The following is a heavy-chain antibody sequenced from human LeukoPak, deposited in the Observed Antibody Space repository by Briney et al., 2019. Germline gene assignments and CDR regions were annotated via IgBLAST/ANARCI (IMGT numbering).Heavy chain of an antibody. J-gene: IGHJ4*02. CDR3: ARKALGYRLAYGDY. CDR2: ISANGGST. D-gene: IGHD5-12*01. Sequence: GGSLRLSCAASGFTFSTYAMSWVRQAPGKGLEWVSAISANGGSTFYADSVKGRFTVSRDSSKDTLYLQMNSLRAEDTAVYFCARKALGYRLAYGDYWGQGTLVTVSS. V-gene: IGHV3-23*01. CDR1: GFTFSTYA.